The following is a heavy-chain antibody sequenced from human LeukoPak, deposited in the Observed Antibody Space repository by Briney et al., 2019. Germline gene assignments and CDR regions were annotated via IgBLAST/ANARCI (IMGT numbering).Heavy chain of an antibody. V-gene: IGHV3-21*01. CDR3: ARDFGGADYDY. Sequence: TGGSLRLSCAASGFTFSSYSMNWVRQAPGKGLEWVSSISSSSSYIYYADSVKGRFTISRDNAKNSLYLQMNSLRAEDTAVYYCARDFGGADYDYWGQGTLVTVSS. CDR1: GFTFSSYS. J-gene: IGHJ4*02. D-gene: IGHD2-15*01. CDR2: ISSSSSYI.